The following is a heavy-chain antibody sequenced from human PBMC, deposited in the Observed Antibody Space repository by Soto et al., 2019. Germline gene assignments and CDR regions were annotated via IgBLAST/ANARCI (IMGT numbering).Heavy chain of an antibody. Sequence: QVPLVQSGAEVKKPGSSVKVSCKASGGTFSSYAISWVRQAPGQGLEWMGGIIPISDTTNYAQKFQGRVTITADESTSTAYMELSSLRSEDTAVYYCARSQGSSSSLEIYYYYYSGMDVWGQGTTVTVSS. D-gene: IGHD6-13*01. V-gene: IGHV1-69*01. CDR1: GGTFSSYA. CDR2: IIPISDTT. CDR3: ARSQGSSSSLEIYYYYYSGMDV. J-gene: IGHJ6*02.